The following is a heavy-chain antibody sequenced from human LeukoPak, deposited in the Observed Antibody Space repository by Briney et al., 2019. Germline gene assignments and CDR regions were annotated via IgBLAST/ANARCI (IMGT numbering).Heavy chain of an antibody. CDR1: GGSSSSSSYY. CDR2: IYYSGST. D-gene: IGHD3-22*01. CDR3: AKVVVIRYGYFDL. V-gene: IGHV4-39*07. J-gene: IGHJ2*01. Sequence: SETLSLTRTVSGGSSSSSSYYWGWIRQPPGKGLEWIGSIYYSGSTYYNPSLRSRVTISVDTSKNQFSLKLSSVTAADTAVYYCAKVVVIRYGYFDLWGRGTLVTVSS.